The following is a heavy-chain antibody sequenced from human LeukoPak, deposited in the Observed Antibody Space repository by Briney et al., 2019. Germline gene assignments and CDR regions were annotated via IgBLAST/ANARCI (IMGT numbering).Heavy chain of an antibody. Sequence: SETLSLTCSVSGGSISGSNYFWGWIRQPPGKGLEWIGSIYYSGSTYYNPSLESRVTISVDTSKNQFSLKLSSVTAADTAVYYCAGPTDSFYDSSGYHHFDYWGQGTLVTVSS. D-gene: IGHD3-22*01. J-gene: IGHJ4*02. CDR2: IYYSGST. CDR1: GGSISGSNYF. CDR3: AGPTDSFYDSSGYHHFDY. V-gene: IGHV4-39*01.